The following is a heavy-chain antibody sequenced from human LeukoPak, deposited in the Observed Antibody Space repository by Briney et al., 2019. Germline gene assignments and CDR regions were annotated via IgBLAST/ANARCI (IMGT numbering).Heavy chain of an antibody. CDR3: ARTKLTSAFDI. CDR1: GYTFTSNY. Sequence: ASVKVSCKASGYTFTSNYIHWVRQAPGQGLEWMGGIIPIFGTANYAQKFQGRVTITADESTSTAYMELSSLRSEDTAVYYCARTKLTSAFDIWGQGTMVTVSS. CDR2: IIPIFGTA. J-gene: IGHJ3*02. V-gene: IGHV1-69*13. D-gene: IGHD2-8*01.